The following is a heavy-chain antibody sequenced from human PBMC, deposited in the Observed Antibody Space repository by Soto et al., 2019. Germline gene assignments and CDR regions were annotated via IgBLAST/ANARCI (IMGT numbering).Heavy chain of an antibody. D-gene: IGHD2-2*01. CDR2: IHYSGRT. CDR1: GGSISSDY. V-gene: IGHV4-59*01. Sequence: SETLSLTCTVSGGSISSDYWSWIRQPPGKGLEWIGYIHYSGRTNYNPSLKSRVTISVDTSKNQFSLKLRSVTAADTAVYYCARNGPAASYFDYWGQGTLVTVSS. J-gene: IGHJ4*02. CDR3: ARNGPAASYFDY.